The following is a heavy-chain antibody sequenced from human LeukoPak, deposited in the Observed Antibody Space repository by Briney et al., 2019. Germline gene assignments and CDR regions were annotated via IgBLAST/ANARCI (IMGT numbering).Heavy chain of an antibody. J-gene: IGHJ6*03. CDR1: GFTSSSYW. D-gene: IGHD2-8*01. Sequence: PGGSLRLSCAASGFTSSSYWMHWVRQAPGKGLVWVSRINSDGSSTSYADSVKGRFTISRDNAKNTLYLQMNSLRAEDTAVYYCARESNEYYYYYMDVWGKGTTVTVSS. V-gene: IGHV3-74*01. CDR2: INSDGSST. CDR3: ARESNEYYYYYMDV.